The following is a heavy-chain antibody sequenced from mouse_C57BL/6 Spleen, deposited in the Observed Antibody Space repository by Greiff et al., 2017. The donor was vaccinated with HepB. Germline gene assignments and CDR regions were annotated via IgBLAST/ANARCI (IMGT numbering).Heavy chain of an antibody. J-gene: IGHJ3*01. D-gene: IGHD4-1*01. Sequence: EVQLQQSGPELVKPGASVKISCKASGYTFTDYYMNWVKQSHGKSLEWIGDINPNNGGTSYNQKFKGKATLTVDKSSSTAYMELRSLTSEDSAVYDCALTGPFAYWGQGTLVTVSA. CDR2: INPNNGGT. CDR1: GYTFTDYY. CDR3: ALTGPFAY. V-gene: IGHV1-26*01.